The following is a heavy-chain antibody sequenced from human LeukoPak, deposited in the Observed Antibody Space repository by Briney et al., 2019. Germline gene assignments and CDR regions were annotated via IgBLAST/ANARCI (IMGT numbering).Heavy chain of an antibody. CDR2: IYTSGST. Sequence: PSETLSLTCTVSGGSISSYYWSWIRQPAGKGLEWIGRIYTSGSTNYNPSLKSQVSISIDTSRNQFSLRLTSVTAADTAVYYCARPAAVDSYYFDYWGQGTLVTVSS. D-gene: IGHD6-13*01. V-gene: IGHV4-4*07. CDR1: GGSISSYY. CDR3: ARPAAVDSYYFDY. J-gene: IGHJ4*02.